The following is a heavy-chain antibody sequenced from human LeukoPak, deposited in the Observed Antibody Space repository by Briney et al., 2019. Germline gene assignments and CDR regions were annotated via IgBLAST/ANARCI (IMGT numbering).Heavy chain of an antibody. CDR2: IYSGGTT. CDR3: ASPAVADGRRYFDY. Sequence: GGSLRLSCAASGFTVSSNYMSWVRQAPGKGLEWVSVIYSGGTTYYADSVKGRFTISRDDSKNTLYLQMNSLRAEDTAVYYCASPAVADGRRYFDYWGQGTLVTVSS. CDR1: GFTVSSNY. J-gene: IGHJ4*02. D-gene: IGHD6-19*01. V-gene: IGHV3-53*01.